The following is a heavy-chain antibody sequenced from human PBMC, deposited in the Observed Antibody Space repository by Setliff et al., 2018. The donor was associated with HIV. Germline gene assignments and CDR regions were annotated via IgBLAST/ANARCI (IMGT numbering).Heavy chain of an antibody. Sequence: TLSLTCTVSGGSISSGSYYWSWIRQPAGQGLEWIGRIYTSGSTNYNPSLKSRITISVDTSKNQFTLKLRSVTAADTTVYFCARGGRPGSEWADYWGQGALVTVSS. CDR1: GGSISSGSYY. V-gene: IGHV4-61*02. J-gene: IGHJ4*02. CDR3: ARGGRPGSEWADY. CDR2: IYTSGST. D-gene: IGHD6-25*01.